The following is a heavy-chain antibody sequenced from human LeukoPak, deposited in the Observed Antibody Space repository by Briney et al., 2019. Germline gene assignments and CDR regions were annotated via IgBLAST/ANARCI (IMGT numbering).Heavy chain of an antibody. D-gene: IGHD4-11*01. CDR1: GGSFSGYY. V-gene: IGHV4-34*01. CDR2: INHSGST. J-gene: IGHJ4*02. CDR3: ARDTVTHPFDY. Sequence: PSETLSLTCAVYGGSFSGYYWSWIRQPPGRGLEWIGEINHSGSTNYNPSLKSRVTISVDTSKNQFSLKLSSVTAADTAVYYCARDTVTHPFDYWGQGTLVTVSS.